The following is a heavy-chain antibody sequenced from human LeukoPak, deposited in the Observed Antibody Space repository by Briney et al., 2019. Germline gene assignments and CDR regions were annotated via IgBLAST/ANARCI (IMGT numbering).Heavy chain of an antibody. CDR3: ARDLYYYDSSGYPTPFDY. CDR2: ISSSSSYI. D-gene: IGHD3-22*01. J-gene: IGHJ4*02. CDR1: GFTFSSYS. Sequence: PGGSLRLSCAASGFTFSSYSMNWVRQAPEKGLEWVSSISSSSSYIYYADSVKGRFTISRDNAKNSLYLQMNSLRAEDTAVYYCARDLYYYDSSGYPTPFDYWGQGTLVTVSS. V-gene: IGHV3-21*01.